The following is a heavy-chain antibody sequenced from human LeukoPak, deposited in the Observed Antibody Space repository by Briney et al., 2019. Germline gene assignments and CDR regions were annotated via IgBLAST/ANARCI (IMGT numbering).Heavy chain of an antibody. Sequence: GGSLRLSCAASGFTVSSNYMSWVRQAPGKGLEWVSVIYSGGSTYYADSVKGRFTISRDNSKNTLYLQINSLRGEDTAVYYCAKDSGSWSNYFDYWGQGTLVTVSS. CDR1: GFTVSSNY. J-gene: IGHJ4*02. CDR2: IYSGGST. CDR3: AKDSGSWSNYFDY. D-gene: IGHD6-13*01. V-gene: IGHV3-66*01.